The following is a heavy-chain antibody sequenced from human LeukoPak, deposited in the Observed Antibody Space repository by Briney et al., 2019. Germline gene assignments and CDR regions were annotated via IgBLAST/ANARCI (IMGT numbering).Heavy chain of an antibody. D-gene: IGHD7-27*01. J-gene: IGHJ6*02. CDR2: IDKDGSKK. CDR1: GFMFSDSW. CDR3: ATYTNWVAGDV. V-gene: IGHV3-7*01. Sequence: GGSLRLSCVASGFMFSDSWMSWVRQAPGKGLEWVADIDKDGSKKDYVDSVKGRFTISRDNAKNSLYLQMDSLRADDTAVYYCATYTNWVAGDVWGQGTTVSVSS.